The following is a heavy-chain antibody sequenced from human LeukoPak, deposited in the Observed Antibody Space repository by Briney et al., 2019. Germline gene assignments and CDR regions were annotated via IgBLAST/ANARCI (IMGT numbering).Heavy chain of an antibody. CDR1: GFTFNNYA. Sequence: GGSLRLSCAASGFTFNNYAMTWVRRPPGKGLEWVSSISSSSSYIYYADSVKGRFTISRDNAKNSLYLQMNSLRAEDTAVYYCARDFGGPNSRDDAFDIWGQGTMVTVSS. V-gene: IGHV3-21*01. CDR2: ISSSSSYI. D-gene: IGHD3-10*01. CDR3: ARDFGGPNSRDDAFDI. J-gene: IGHJ3*02.